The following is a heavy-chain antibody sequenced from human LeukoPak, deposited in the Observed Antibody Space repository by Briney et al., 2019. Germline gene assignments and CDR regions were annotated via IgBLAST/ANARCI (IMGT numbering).Heavy chain of an antibody. CDR2: IIPIFGTA. D-gene: IGHD3-22*01. CDR1: GGTFSSYA. CDR3: VAGWDSSGQIPFLY. V-gene: IGHV1-69*01. Sequence: EASVTVCFTSSGGTFSSYAISWVRQAPGQGLEWMGGIIPIFGTAKYSQKFTGRVTITAYASTSTAYMELSRLRSEDTAVYYYVAGWDSSGQIPFLYWGQGTLVTVSS. J-gene: IGHJ4*02.